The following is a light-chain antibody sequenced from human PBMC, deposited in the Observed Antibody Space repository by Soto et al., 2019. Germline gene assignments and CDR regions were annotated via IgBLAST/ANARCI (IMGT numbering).Light chain of an antibody. Sequence: QSVLTQPPSVSAAPGQKVTISCSGSSTNIGNNFVSWYQQLPGSAPRLLIYDNSNRPLGIPDRFSGSKSGTSATLDITGLQTGDEADYYCGTWDSSLTYSFYVLGTGTKVTVL. V-gene: IGLV1-51*01. J-gene: IGLJ1*01. CDR1: STNIGNNF. CDR3: GTWDSSLTYSFYV. CDR2: DNS.